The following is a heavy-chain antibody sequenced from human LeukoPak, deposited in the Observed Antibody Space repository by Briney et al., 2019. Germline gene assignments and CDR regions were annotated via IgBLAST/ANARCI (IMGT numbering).Heavy chain of an antibody. CDR1: GFIVSSNY. Sequence: GGSLRLSCAASGFIVSSNYMSWVRQALGKGLEWVSIIYSGGSTYYADSVKGRFTISRENSKNTVYLQMNSLRGEDTAMYYCARVGTGTSGYFDYWGQGALVTVSS. J-gene: IGHJ4*02. D-gene: IGHD2-8*01. V-gene: IGHV3-53*01. CDR2: IYSGGST. CDR3: ARVGTGTSGYFDY.